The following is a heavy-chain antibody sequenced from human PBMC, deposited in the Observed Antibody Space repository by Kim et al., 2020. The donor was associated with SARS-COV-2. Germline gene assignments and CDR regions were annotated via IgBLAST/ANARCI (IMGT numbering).Heavy chain of an antibody. J-gene: IGHJ6*02. D-gene: IGHD2-21*01. CDR3: AKGIVVVSHSYGMDV. Sequence: DSVKGRFTISRDNSKNTLYLQMNSLGAEDTAVYYCAKGIVVVSHSYGMDVWGQGTPVTVSS. V-gene: IGHV3-23*03.